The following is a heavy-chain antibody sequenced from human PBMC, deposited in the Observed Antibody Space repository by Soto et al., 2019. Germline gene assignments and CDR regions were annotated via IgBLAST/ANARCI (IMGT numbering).Heavy chain of an antibody. V-gene: IGHV3-30*18. J-gene: IGHJ6*02. D-gene: IGHD3-3*01. Sequence: PGGSLRLSCAASGFIFSSYGMHWVRQAPGKGLEWVAVISYDGSNKYYADFVKGRFTISRDNSKNTLYLQMNILRAEDTAVYYCAKDFWSGYSGYYGMDVWGQGTTVTVSS. CDR2: ISYDGSNK. CDR3: AKDFWSGYSGYYGMDV. CDR1: GFIFSSYG.